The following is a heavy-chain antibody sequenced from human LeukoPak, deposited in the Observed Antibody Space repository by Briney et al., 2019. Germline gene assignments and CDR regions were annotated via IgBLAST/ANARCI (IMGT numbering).Heavy chain of an antibody. D-gene: IGHD6-19*01. CDR3: ARDPGYSSGWLDYYYYGMDV. V-gene: IGHV1-8*01. Sequence: ASVKVSCKASGYTFTSYDINWVRQATGQGLEWMGWMNPNSGNTGYAQKFQGRVTMTRNTSISTAYMELSSLRSEDTAVYYCARDPGYSSGWLDYYYYGMDVWGQGTTVIVSS. CDR1: GYTFTSYD. J-gene: IGHJ6*02. CDR2: MNPNSGNT.